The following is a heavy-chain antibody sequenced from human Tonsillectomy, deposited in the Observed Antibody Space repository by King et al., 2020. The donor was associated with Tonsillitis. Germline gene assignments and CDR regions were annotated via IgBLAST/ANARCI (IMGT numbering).Heavy chain of an antibody. V-gene: IGHV1-2*02. CDR2: INPNSGGT. CDR3: AITLPWDTAAPFDY. CDR1: GCTFTGYY. D-gene: IGHD5-18*01. J-gene: IGHJ4*02. Sequence: QLVQSGAEVKKPGASVKVSCKASGCTFTGYYMHWVRQAPGQGLEWMGWINPNSGGTNYAQKFQGRVTMTRDTSISTAYMELSRLRSDDTAVYYCAITLPWDTAAPFDYWGPGTLVTVSS.